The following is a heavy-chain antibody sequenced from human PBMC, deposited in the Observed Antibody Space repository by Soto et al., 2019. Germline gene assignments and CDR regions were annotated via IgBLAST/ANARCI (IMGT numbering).Heavy chain of an antibody. V-gene: IGHV3-48*02. CDR3: ARRLRNTYGMDV. J-gene: IGHJ6*02. CDR1: GFTFSSCA. D-gene: IGHD1-1*01. CDR2: ITSTDTSTTSTI. Sequence: PGGSLRLSCAASGFTFSSCAMNWVRQAPGKGLEWVSYITSTDTSTTSTIYYADSVKGRFTISRDNAKNSLYLQMNSLRDEDTAVYYCARRLRNTYGMDVWGQGTMLTVSS.